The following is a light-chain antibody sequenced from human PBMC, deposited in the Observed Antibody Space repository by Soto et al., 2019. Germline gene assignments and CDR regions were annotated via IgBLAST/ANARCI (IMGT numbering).Light chain of an antibody. J-gene: IGLJ1*01. CDR1: SSDIGGYNF. CDR2: EVT. V-gene: IGLV2-8*01. CDR3: SSHGGSNNPFV. Sequence: QSALTQPPSASGSPGQSVAISCTGTSSDIGGYNFVSWYQQHPGKAPKLMIYEVTKRPSGVPYRFSGSKSGNTATLIVSWLQADDEADYYCSSHGGSNNPFVFGTGTKLTVL.